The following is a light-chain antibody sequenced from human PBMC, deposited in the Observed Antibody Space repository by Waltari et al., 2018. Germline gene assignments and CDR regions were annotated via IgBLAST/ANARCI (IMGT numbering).Light chain of an antibody. J-gene: IGLJ3*02. CDR1: SGSLSTTSY. CDR3: GLYMGSGIWV. V-gene: IGLV8-61*01. CDR2: KAN. Sequence: QTVVTQEPSLSVSPGGTVTLTCALSSGSLSTTSYATWYQQTPGQAPRTLVYKANARSSGVPVRFSGSIRGNTAAVTITGAQADDESDDYCGLYMGSGIWVFGGGTRLTVL.